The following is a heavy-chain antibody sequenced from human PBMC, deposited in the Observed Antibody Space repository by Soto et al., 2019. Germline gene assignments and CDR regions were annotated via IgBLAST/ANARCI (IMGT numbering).Heavy chain of an antibody. CDR1: GFTFSSYA. V-gene: IGHV3-23*01. Sequence: EVQLLESGGGLVQPGGSLRLSCAASGFTFSSYAMSWGRQAPGKGLEWVSAISGSGGRTYYADSVKGRFPISRDNSKNTVYLQMNSLRGEDTAVYYCAKDWAVAGGYYYGGMDVWGQGTTVTVSS. D-gene: IGHD6-19*01. J-gene: IGHJ6*02. CDR3: AKDWAVAGGYYYGGMDV. CDR2: ISGSGGRT.